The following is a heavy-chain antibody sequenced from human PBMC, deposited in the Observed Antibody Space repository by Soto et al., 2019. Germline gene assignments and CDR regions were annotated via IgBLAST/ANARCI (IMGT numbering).Heavy chain of an antibody. CDR3: ARHVPAAGYYYDMDV. CDR2: IIPIFGTA. J-gene: IGHJ6*02. V-gene: IGHV1-69*12. CDR1: GGTFSSYG. D-gene: IGHD2-2*01. Sequence: QVQLVQSGAEVKKPGSSVKVSCKASGGTFSSYGISWVRQAPGQGLEWMGGIIPIFGTANYAQKFQGRVTITAHESTSTAYMELSSLRSEDTAVYYCARHVPAAGYYYDMDVWGQGTTVTASS.